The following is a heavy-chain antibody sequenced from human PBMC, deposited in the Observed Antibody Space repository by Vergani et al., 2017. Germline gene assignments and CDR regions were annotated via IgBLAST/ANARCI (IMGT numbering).Heavy chain of an antibody. D-gene: IGHD2-2*01. V-gene: IGHV3-30*18. Sequence: QVQLVESGGGVVQPGRSLRLSCAASGCTFSSYGMHWVRQAPGKGLEWVAVISYDGSNKYYADSVKGRFTISRDNSKNTLYLQMNSLRAEDTAVYYCAKPAATHYYYYYMDVWGKGTTVTVSS. J-gene: IGHJ6*03. CDR3: AKPAATHYYYYYMDV. CDR2: ISYDGSNK. CDR1: GCTFSSYG.